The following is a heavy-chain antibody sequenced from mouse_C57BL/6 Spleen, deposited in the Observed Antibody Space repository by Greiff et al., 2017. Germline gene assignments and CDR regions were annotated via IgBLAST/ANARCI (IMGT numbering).Heavy chain of an antibody. Sequence: EVQGVESGPELVKPGASVKISCKASGYSFTDYNMNWVKQSNGKSLEWIGVITPNYGTTSYNQKFKGKATLPVDQSSSTAYMQLNILTSEDSAVYYCARGRLSDGVYFDYGGQGTTLTVSS. CDR3: ARGRLSDGVYFDY. D-gene: IGHD1-2*01. CDR1: GYSFTDYN. CDR2: ITPNYGTT. V-gene: IGHV1-39*01. J-gene: IGHJ2*01.